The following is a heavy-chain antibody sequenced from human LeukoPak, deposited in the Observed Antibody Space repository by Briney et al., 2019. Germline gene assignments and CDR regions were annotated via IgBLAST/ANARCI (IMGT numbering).Heavy chain of an antibody. Sequence: GASVKVSCKASGYTFTSYDINWVRQAPGQRLEWMGWINAGNGNTKYSQKFQGRVTITRDTSASTAYMELSSLRSEDTAVYYCARGLRYGDFDYWGQGTQVTVSS. D-gene: IGHD4-17*01. J-gene: IGHJ4*02. CDR3: ARGLRYGDFDY. CDR2: INAGNGNT. V-gene: IGHV1-3*01. CDR1: GYTFTSYD.